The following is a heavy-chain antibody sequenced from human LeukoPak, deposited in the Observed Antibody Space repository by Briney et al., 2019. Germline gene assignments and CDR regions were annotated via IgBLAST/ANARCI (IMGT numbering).Heavy chain of an antibody. J-gene: IGHJ4*02. D-gene: IGHD4-23*01. Sequence: SETLSLTCTVSGASISSDYWSWIWRPPGKGLEWIGYISYSGNTKYNPSLKSRVTVSLDRSKNQLSLELSSVTAADTAVYYCARATYGGNYYFDYWGQRSLVTVSS. CDR1: GASISSDY. CDR2: ISYSGNT. V-gene: IGHV4-59*01. CDR3: ARATYGGNYYFDY.